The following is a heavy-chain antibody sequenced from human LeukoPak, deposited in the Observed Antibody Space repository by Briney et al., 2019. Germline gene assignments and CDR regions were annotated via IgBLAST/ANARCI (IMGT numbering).Heavy chain of an antibody. D-gene: IGHD3-16*01. CDR3: VRSANQGGVWV. CDR2: IYPGDSDT. V-gene: IGHV5-51*01. Sequence: PGESLKISCKGSGYNFTSYWIGWVRQMPGKGLEWMGIIYPGDSDTRYSPSFQGQVTIPADKSISTAYLQRSSLKASDTAMYYCVRSANQGGVWVWGQGTLVTVSS. CDR1: GYNFTSYW. J-gene: IGHJ4*02.